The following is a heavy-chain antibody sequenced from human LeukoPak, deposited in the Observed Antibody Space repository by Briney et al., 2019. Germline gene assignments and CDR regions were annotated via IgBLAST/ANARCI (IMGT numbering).Heavy chain of an antibody. D-gene: IGHD1-26*01. J-gene: IGHJ4*02. Sequence: GGSLRLSCAASGFTFSYYWMSWVRQAPGEGLEWVANIKQDGNEKYYVDSVKGRFTIPRDNAKNSLYLQMNSLRAEDTALYYCVRWDDYWGQGTLVTVSS. CDR3: VRWDDY. V-gene: IGHV3-7*01. CDR1: GFTFSYYW. CDR2: IKQDGNEK.